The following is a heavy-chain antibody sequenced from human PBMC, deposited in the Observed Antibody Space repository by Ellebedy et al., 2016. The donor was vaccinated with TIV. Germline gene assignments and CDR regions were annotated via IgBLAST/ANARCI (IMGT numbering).Heavy chain of an antibody. Sequence: MPSETLSLTCTVSGGSISSNYWDRIRQPPGKGLEGIGYIYNSVITNYNPSLKSRVTMSVDTSKRQLSLKLRSVTAADTAVYYCARRYSGSSYHYFDYWGQGTLVIVSS. CDR3: ARRYSGSSYHYFDY. CDR1: GGSISSNY. V-gene: IGHV4-59*08. CDR2: IYNSVIT. J-gene: IGHJ4*02. D-gene: IGHD1-26*01.